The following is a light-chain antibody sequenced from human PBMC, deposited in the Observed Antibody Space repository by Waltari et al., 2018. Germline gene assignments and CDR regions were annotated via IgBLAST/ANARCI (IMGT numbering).Light chain of an antibody. CDR1: SSDVGGYNY. CDR3: SSYTSSSTS. J-gene: IGLJ2*01. Sequence: QSALTQPASVSGSPGQSITIACTGTSSDVGGYNYVSCYQQHPGKAPKLMIYDCSNRPSGVSNRFSGSKSGNTASLTISGLQAEDEADYYCSSYTSSSTSFGGGTKLTVL. V-gene: IGLV2-14*03. CDR2: DCS.